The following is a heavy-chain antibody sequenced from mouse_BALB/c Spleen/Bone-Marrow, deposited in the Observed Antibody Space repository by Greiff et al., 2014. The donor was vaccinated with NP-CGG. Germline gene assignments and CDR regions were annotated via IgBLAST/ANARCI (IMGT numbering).Heavy chain of an antibody. Sequence: EVQVVESGGGLVQPGGSRKLSCAASGFTFSSFGMHWVRQAPEKGLEWVAYISSGGSTRDYADTMKGRFTISRDNPKNTLFLQMARLRSEDTAMYYCTRSGTLGSMDYWGQGTSVTVSS. CDR1: GFTFSSFG. J-gene: IGHJ4*01. CDR2: ISSGGSTR. CDR3: TRSGTLGSMDY. D-gene: IGHD3-3*01. V-gene: IGHV5-17*02.